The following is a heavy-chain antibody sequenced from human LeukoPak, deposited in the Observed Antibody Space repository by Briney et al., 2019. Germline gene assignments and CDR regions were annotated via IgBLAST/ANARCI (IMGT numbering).Heavy chain of an antibody. D-gene: IGHD3-3*01. CDR1: GFTFSSYA. V-gene: IGHV3-30*01. CDR2: ISYDGSNK. Sequence: GGSLRLSCAASGFTFSSYAMHWVRQAPGKGLEWVAVISYDGSNKYYADSVKGRFTISRDNSKNTLYLQMNSLRAEDTAVYDCAREGLTIFGVVIGMDVWGKGTTVTVSS. CDR3: AREGLTIFGVVIGMDV. J-gene: IGHJ6*04.